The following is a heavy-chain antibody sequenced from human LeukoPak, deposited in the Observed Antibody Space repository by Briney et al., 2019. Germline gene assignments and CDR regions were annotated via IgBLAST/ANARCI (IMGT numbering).Heavy chain of an antibody. V-gene: IGHV5-51*01. J-gene: IGHJ3*02. CDR2: IYPADSDT. CDR3: ARPLIFITVVRGLKRDAFDI. D-gene: IGHD3-10*01. Sequence: KPGESLKISCKGSGYSFNSYWIAWVRQMPGKGLEWMGIIYPADSDTRYSPSFEGQVTISADKSISTAYLQWSSLEASDTAMYYCARPLIFITVVRGLKRDAFDIWGQGTMVTVSS. CDR1: GYSFNSYW.